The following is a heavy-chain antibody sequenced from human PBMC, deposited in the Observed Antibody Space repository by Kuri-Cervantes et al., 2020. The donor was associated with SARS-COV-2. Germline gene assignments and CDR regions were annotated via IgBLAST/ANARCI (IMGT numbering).Heavy chain of an antibody. CDR1: GFTFNNAW. CDR3: TTAQRLSGDPFDY. J-gene: IGHJ4*02. Sequence: GESLKISCAASGFTFNNAWMSWVRQAPGKGLEWVGRIKGKTDGGAIDYAAPVKGRFTISRDDSKNTLYLHMNNLQTEDTAVYYCTTAQRLSGDPFDYWGQGTLVT. V-gene: IGHV3-15*01. D-gene: IGHD3-10*01. CDR2: IKGKTDGGAI.